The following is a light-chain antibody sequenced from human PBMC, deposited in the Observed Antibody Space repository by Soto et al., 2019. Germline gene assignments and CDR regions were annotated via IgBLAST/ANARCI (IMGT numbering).Light chain of an antibody. CDR2: GAS. V-gene: IGKV3-20*01. CDR1: QSVSNNY. CDR3: QQYGSSGT. J-gene: IGKJ1*01. Sequence: EKVLSQSPGTLSLTRGERATLSCRASQSVSNNYLAWYQQKSGQAPRLLIYGASNRATGIPDRFSGSGSGTDFTLTISRLEPEDFAVYYCQQYGSSGTLGQGTKVDIK.